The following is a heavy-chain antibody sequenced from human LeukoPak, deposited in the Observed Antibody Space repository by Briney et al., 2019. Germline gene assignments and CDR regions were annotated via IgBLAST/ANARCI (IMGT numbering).Heavy chain of an antibody. Sequence: PGGSLRLSCAASGFTFSSYAMHWVRQATGKGLEWVAVISYDGSNKYYADSVKGRFTISRDNSKNTLYLQMNSLRAEDTAVYYCAREAEYCSSTSCPFDYWGQGTLVTVSS. D-gene: IGHD2-2*01. CDR3: AREAEYCSSTSCPFDY. J-gene: IGHJ4*02. CDR2: ISYDGSNK. CDR1: GFTFSSYA. V-gene: IGHV3-30*04.